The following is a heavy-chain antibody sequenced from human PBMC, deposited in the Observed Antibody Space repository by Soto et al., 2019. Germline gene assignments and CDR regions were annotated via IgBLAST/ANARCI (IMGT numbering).Heavy chain of an antibody. Sequence: QVQLVESGGGVVQPGRSLRLSCAASGFTFSSYAMHWVRQAPGKGLEWVAVISYDGSNKYYADSVKGRFTISRDNSKNTLDLQMNSLRAEDTAVYYCARDSGYCYGRKRGFDPWGKGTLVTVSS. V-gene: IGHV3-30-3*01. CDR2: ISYDGSNK. D-gene: IGHD5-18*01. CDR1: GFTFSSYA. J-gene: IGHJ5*02. CDR3: ARDSGYCYGRKRGFDP.